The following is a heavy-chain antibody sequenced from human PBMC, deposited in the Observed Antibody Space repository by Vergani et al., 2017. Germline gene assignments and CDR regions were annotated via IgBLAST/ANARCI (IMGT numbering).Heavy chain of an antibody. CDR2: INHSGST. V-gene: IGHV4-38-2*01. D-gene: IGHD6-19*01. Sequence: QVQLQESGPGLVKPSETLSLTCAVSGYSISSGYYWGWIRQPPGKGLEWIGEINHSGSTYYNPSLKSRVTISVDTSKNQFSLKLSSVTAADTAVYYCARLGIAVAGTPDAFDIWGQGTMVTVSS. J-gene: IGHJ3*02. CDR3: ARLGIAVAGTPDAFDI. CDR1: GYSISSGYY.